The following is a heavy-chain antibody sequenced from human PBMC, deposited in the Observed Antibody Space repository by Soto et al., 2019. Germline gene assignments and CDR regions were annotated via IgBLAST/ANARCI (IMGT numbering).Heavy chain of an antibody. CDR3: ARTSAGGKYYYGTDV. CDR1: GYSFTSYW. D-gene: IGHD2-15*01. V-gene: IGHV5-51*01. Sequence: GESLKISCKGSGYSFTSYWIGWERQMPGKGLEWMGIIYPGDSDTRYSPSFQGQVTISADKSISTAYLQWSSLKASDTAMNYFARTSAGGKYYYGTDVWGQGTTVTVSS. J-gene: IGHJ6*02. CDR2: IYPGDSDT.